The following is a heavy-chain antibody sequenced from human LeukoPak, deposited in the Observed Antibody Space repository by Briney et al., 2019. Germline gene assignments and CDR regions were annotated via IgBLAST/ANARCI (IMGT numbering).Heavy chain of an antibody. J-gene: IGHJ4*02. V-gene: IGHV3-48*01. CDR3: ARDERGSGDL. D-gene: IGHD3-22*01. CDR1: GFTFSTCT. Sequence: GGSLRLSCAASGFTFSTCTMNWVRQAPGKGLEWVSYITSSSSTIYYADSVKGRFTISRDNAKNSLYLQMNSLRAEDTAVYYCARDERGSGDLWGQGTLVTVSS. CDR2: ITSSSSTI.